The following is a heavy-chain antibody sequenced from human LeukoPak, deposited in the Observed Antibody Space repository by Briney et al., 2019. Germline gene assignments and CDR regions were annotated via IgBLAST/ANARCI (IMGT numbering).Heavy chain of an antibody. J-gene: IGHJ4*02. Sequence: ASMKVSCKASGYTFTSYAITWVRQAPGQGLEWLGWISAYNGNTNYAQRLQGRVTMTTDTSTSTAYMELRSLRSDDTAVYYCARVEGCTNGVCYYYFDYWGQGTLVTVSS. CDR3: ARVEGCTNGVCYYYFDY. V-gene: IGHV1-18*01. CDR2: ISAYNGNT. CDR1: GYTFTSYA. D-gene: IGHD2-8*01.